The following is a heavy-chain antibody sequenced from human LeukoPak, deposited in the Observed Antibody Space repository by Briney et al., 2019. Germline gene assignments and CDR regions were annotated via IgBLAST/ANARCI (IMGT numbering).Heavy chain of an antibody. J-gene: IGHJ4*02. V-gene: IGHV1-69*13. CDR3: ARDPPFEYSSSSDY. CDR1: GGTFISYA. D-gene: IGHD6-6*01. Sequence: SVKVSCKASGGTFISYAISWVRQAPGQGLEWMGGIIPIFGTANYAQKFQGRVTITADESTSTAYMELSSLRSEDTAVYYCARDPPFEYSSSSDYWGQGTLVTVSS. CDR2: IIPIFGTA.